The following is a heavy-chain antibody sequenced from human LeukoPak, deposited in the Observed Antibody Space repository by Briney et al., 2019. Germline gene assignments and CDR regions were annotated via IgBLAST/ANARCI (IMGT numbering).Heavy chain of an antibody. Sequence: GGSLRLSCTPSGFTFSSHAMSWVRQAPGKGLEWVSAISGSGGSTYYADSVKGRFTISRDNSKNTLYLQMNSLRAEDTAVYYCAKYWYYDFWSHFDYWGQGTLVTVSS. CDR3: AKYWYYDFWSHFDY. V-gene: IGHV3-23*01. CDR2: ISGSGGST. D-gene: IGHD3-3*01. J-gene: IGHJ4*02. CDR1: GFTFSSHA.